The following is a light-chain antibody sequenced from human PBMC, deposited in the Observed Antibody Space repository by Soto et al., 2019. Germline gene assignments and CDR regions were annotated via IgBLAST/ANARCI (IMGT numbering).Light chain of an antibody. CDR2: DAS. CDR1: QSINSW. V-gene: IGKV1-5*01. J-gene: IGKJ1*01. Sequence: DIQMTQSPSTLASSVGDRVTITCRASQSINSWLAWYQQKPGKAPKLLIYDASSLESGVPSRFSGSGSGTEFTLTISSLQPDDFATYYCQQYNTPAFGQGTKVDI. CDR3: QQYNTPA.